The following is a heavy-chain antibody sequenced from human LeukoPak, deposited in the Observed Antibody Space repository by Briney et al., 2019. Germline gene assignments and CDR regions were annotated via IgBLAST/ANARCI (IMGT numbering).Heavy chain of an antibody. D-gene: IGHD3-22*01. CDR2: IISSSYI. CDR3: AREWDYYDSSGYYYPSWYFDY. V-gene: IGHV3-21*01. J-gene: IGHJ4*02. CDR1: VFTFSSYS. Sequence: GWSVTLSSAASVFTFSSYSMNWVRQAAGEELEGVSSIISSSYIYYADSVKGRFTISRDNDKNSLYLQMNSLRAEETAVYYCAREWDYYDSSGYYYPSWYFDYWGQGTMVTVSS.